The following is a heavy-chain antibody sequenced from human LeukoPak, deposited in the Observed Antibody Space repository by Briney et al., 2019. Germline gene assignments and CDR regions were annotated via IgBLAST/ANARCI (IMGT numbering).Heavy chain of an antibody. Sequence: PSETLSLTCIVSGGSISSYYWCWIRQPPGKGLEWVGYIYYSGSTNYNPSLKSRVTISVDTSKNQFSLKLSSVTAADTAVYYCARDRLYSGTFDYWGQGTLVTVSS. CDR2: IYYSGST. CDR3: ARDRLYSGTFDY. J-gene: IGHJ4*02. CDR1: GGSISSYY. V-gene: IGHV4-59*01. D-gene: IGHD2-8*01.